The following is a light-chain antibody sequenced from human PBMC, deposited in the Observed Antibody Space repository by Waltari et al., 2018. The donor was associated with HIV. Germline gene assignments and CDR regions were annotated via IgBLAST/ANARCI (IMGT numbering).Light chain of an antibody. V-gene: IGLV7-46*01. Sequence: QAVVTQEPSLTVSPGGTVTLTCGSSPGPVTRGHHPYWFQQRPGQAPRTLIYDATNKFSWTPARFSGALLGGKAALTLSGAQPDDEADYYCLLSYSGARPWVFGGGTKLTVL. CDR1: PGPVTRGHH. CDR2: DAT. CDR3: LLSYSGARPWV. J-gene: IGLJ3*02.